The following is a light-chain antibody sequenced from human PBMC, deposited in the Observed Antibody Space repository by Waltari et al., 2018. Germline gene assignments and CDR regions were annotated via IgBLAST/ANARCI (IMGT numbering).Light chain of an antibody. J-gene: IGKJ1*01. CDR3: QNHERLPAT. CDR2: EAS. Sequence: EIVLTQSPGTLSLSPGERATLSCRASQNIGRYLVWYQQKPGQAPSLLIYEASRRATGIPDRFSGSGSGTDVSLTISRLEPEDFAVYYCQNHERLPATFGQGTKVEIK. CDR1: QNIGRY. V-gene: IGKV3-20*01.